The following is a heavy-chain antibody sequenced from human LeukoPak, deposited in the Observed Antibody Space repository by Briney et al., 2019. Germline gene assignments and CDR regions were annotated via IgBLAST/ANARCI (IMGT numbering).Heavy chain of an antibody. CDR3: ARDIAVASYGLAY. J-gene: IGHJ4*02. CDR1: GGTFSSYA. CDR2: IIPIFGIA. D-gene: IGHD6-19*01. Sequence: SVKVSCKASGGTFSSYAISWVRQAPGQGLEWMGRIIPIFGIANYAQKFQGRVTITADKSTSTAYMELSSLRSEDTAVYYCARDIAVASYGLAYWGQGTLVTVSS. V-gene: IGHV1-69*04.